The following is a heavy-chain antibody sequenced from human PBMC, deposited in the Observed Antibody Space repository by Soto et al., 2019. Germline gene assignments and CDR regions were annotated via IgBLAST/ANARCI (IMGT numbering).Heavy chain of an antibody. CDR3: VRGGFSKTFITSVFDL. Sequence: SETLSLTCAVSGYSITSGYYWGWIRQPPGKGLEWIGSIYHSGSTYHNPSLENRVTISVDPSKNQFSLKLRAVTAAETAVYYCVRGGFSKTFITSVFDLWGQGTLVTVSS. CDR2: IYHSGST. V-gene: IGHV4-38-2*01. D-gene: IGHD1-20*01. CDR1: GYSITSGYY. J-gene: IGHJ5*02.